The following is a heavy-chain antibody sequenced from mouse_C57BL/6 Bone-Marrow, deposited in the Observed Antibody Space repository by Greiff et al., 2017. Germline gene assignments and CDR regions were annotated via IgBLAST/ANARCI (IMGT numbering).Heavy chain of an antibody. J-gene: IGHJ3*01. CDR2: IYPGSGST. V-gene: IGHV1-55*01. CDR3: ADGYYSD. CDR1: GYTFTSYW. D-gene: IGHD2-3*01. Sequence: QVQLQQSGAELVKPGASVKMSCKASGYTFTSYWITWVKQRPGQGLEWIGDIYPGSGSTNYNEKFKSKATLTVDTSASPAYMQLSSLTSEDSAVYYCADGYYSDWGQGALVTVSA.